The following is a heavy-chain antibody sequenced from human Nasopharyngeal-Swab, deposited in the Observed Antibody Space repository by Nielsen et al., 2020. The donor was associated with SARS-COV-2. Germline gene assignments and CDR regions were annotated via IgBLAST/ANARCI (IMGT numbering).Heavy chain of an antibody. CDR3: SKDRSSSWYYFYGMDV. J-gene: IGHJ6*02. Sequence: VRQAPGQGLEWVAVISYDGSNKYYADSVNGRFTISRDNSKNTLDLQINSLTTDDTAVYYCSKDRSSSWYYFYGMDVWGQGTTVTVSS. V-gene: IGHV3-30*18. CDR2: ISYDGSNK. D-gene: IGHD6-13*01.